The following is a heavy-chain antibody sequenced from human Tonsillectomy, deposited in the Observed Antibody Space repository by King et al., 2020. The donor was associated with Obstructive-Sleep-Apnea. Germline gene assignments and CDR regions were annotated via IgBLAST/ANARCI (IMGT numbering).Heavy chain of an antibody. CDR2: ISAYNGNT. Sequence: VQLVQSGAEVKKPGASVKVSCKASGYTFTRYGISWVRQAPGQGLEWMGWISAYNGNTNYAQKLQGRVTMTTDTSTSTAYMELRSLRADDTAGYYCASDTYKYGSGSYYPILHFDYWGQGTLVTVSS. CDR3: ASDTYKYGSGSYYPILHFDY. D-gene: IGHD3-10*01. CDR1: GYTFTRYG. J-gene: IGHJ4*02. V-gene: IGHV1-18*04.